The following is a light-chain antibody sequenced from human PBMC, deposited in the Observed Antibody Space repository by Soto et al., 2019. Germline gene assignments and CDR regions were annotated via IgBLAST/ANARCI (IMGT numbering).Light chain of an antibody. Sequence: DIQMTQSPSSLSASVGDRVTITCRASQDINTNLAWDQQKPGKVTPLLIYAASILQSGVSSRFSVSGSGTDFTLTISSLHPDDVAKYYCQKYNSVPVTFGGGTKVEIK. CDR2: AAS. CDR3: QKYNSVPVT. J-gene: IGKJ4*01. V-gene: IGKV1-27*01. CDR1: QDINTN.